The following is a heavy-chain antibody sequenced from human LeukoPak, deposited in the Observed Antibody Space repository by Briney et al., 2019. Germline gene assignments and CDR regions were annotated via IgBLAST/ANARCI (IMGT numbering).Heavy chain of an antibody. CDR3: ARDSNWGYYFDY. CDR2: ISGSGGST. CDR1: GFTFSSYA. V-gene: IGHV3-23*01. D-gene: IGHD7-27*01. J-gene: IGHJ4*02. Sequence: GSLRLSCAASGFTFSSYAMSWVRQAPGKGLEWVSAISGSGGSTYYADSVKGRFTISRDNAKNSLYLQMNSLRAEDTAVYYCARDSNWGYYFDYWGQGTLVTVSS.